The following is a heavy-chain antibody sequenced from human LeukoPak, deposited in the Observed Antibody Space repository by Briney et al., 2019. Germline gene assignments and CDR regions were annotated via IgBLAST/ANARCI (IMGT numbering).Heavy chain of an antibody. CDR2: IYYSGST. CDR1: GGSISSSSYY. CDR3: ANLNYGSGSYYSEYFQR. Sequence: KPSETLSLTCTVSGGSISSSSYYGGWIRQPPGKGLEWIGSIYYSGSTYYNPSLKSRVTISVDTSKNQFSLKLSSVTAADTAVYYCANLNYGSGSYYSEYFQRWGQGTLVTVSS. D-gene: IGHD3-10*01. J-gene: IGHJ1*01. V-gene: IGHV4-39*01.